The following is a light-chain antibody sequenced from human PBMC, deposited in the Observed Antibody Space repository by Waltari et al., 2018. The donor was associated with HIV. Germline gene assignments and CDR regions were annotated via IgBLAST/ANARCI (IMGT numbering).Light chain of an antibody. V-gene: IGKV3-15*01. CDR1: QSVSRN. CDR3: QQYNHWPLA. CDR2: GAS. Sequence: EIVMTQSPSILPVSPGERATLSCRASQSVSRNVAWYQQRPGQAPRLLIYGASVRATDIPARFSGSGSATEFTLTISSLQSEDFAVYFCQQYNHWPLAFGQGTKVEVK. J-gene: IGKJ1*01.